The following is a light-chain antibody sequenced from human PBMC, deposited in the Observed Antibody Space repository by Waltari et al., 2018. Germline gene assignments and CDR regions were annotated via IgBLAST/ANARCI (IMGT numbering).Light chain of an antibody. CDR3: SSYTSSRSVI. CDR1: SSDVGGYDY. CDR2: EVT. J-gene: IGLJ2*01. V-gene: IGLV2-14*03. Sequence: QSALTQPASVSGSPGQSITISCSGTSSDVGGYDYVSWYQQHPGKAPKLLIFEVTNRPSGISNRFSGSKSGNTASLTISELQTEDECSYYYSSYTSSRSVIFGGGTTVTVL.